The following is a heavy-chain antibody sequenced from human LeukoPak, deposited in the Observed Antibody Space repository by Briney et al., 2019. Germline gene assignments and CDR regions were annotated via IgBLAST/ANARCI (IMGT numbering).Heavy chain of an antibody. CDR1: GYTFTSYG. CDR3: ARGWGSSTSCIRFDP. CDR2: ISAYNGNT. Sequence: ASVKVSCKASGYTFTSYGISWVRQAPGQGLEWMGWISAYNGNTNYAQKLQGRATMTTDTSTSTAYMELRSLRSDDTAVYYCARGWGSSTSCIRFDPWGQGTLVTVSS. V-gene: IGHV1-18*01. J-gene: IGHJ5*02. D-gene: IGHD2-2*01.